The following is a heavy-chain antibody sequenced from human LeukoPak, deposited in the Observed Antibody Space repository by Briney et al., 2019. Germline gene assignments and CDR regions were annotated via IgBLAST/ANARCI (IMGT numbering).Heavy chain of an antibody. CDR2: IYYSGST. CDR1: GGSISSYY. J-gene: IGHJ4*02. D-gene: IGHD1-26*01. Sequence: SSETLSLTCTVSGGSISSYYWSWIRQPPGKGLEWIGYIYYSGSTNYNPSLKSRVTISVDTSKNQFSLKLSSVTAADTAVYYCARISGSYWNYFDYWGQGTLVTVSS. V-gene: IGHV4-59*01. CDR3: ARISGSYWNYFDY.